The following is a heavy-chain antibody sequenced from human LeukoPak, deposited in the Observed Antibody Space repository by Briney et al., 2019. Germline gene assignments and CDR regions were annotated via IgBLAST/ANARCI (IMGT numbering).Heavy chain of an antibody. CDR3: ARERQDTILHSGAFDI. CDR2: IASDGSHT. D-gene: IGHD2-21*01. V-gene: IGHV3-30-3*01. Sequence: PGGSLRLSCAASGFTFSAYFMHWVRQAPGKGLEWVADIASDGSHTFYVESVKGRFTISRDNSKNTLYLHMNSLRAEDTAVYFCARERQDTILHSGAFDIWGQGTMVTASS. CDR1: GFTFSAYF. J-gene: IGHJ3*02.